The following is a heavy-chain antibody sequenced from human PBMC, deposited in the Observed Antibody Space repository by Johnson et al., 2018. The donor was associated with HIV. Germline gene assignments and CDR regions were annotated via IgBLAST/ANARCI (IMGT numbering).Heavy chain of an antibody. J-gene: IGHJ3*02. D-gene: IGHD3-3*01. CDR2: IKSKTDGGTT. CDR1: GFNFADYA. CDR3: TTGTLFFQGSGYTTTYDAFDI. Sequence: VQLVESGGGLVQPGRSLRLSCVVSGFNFADYAMHWVRQAPGKGLEWVGRIKSKTDGGTTDYAAPVKGRFTISRDDSKNTLYLQMKSLKTEDTAVYYCTTGTLFFQGSGYTTTYDAFDIWGQGTMVIVSS. V-gene: IGHV3-15*01.